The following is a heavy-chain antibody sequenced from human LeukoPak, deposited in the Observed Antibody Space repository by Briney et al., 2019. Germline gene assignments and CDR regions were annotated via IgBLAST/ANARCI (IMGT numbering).Heavy chain of an antibody. Sequence: GGSLRLSCAASGFTFSSYAMHWVRQAPGKGLEWVAVISYDGSNKYYADSVKGRFTISRDNSKNTLYLQMNSLRAEDTAVYYCAKAAYSSSISAPSSNYYFDYWGQGTLVTVSS. J-gene: IGHJ4*02. V-gene: IGHV3-30-3*01. D-gene: IGHD6-6*01. CDR2: ISYDGSNK. CDR1: GFTFSSYA. CDR3: AKAAYSSSISAPSSNYYFDY.